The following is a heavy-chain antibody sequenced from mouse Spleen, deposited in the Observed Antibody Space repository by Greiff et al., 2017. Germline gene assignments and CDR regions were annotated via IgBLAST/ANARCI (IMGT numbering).Heavy chain of an antibody. CDR1: GYSITSGYY. D-gene: IGHD2-4*01. V-gene: IGHV3-6*01. CDR2: ISYDGSN. Sequence: EVHLVESGPGLVKPSQSLSLTCSVTGYSITSGYYWNWIRQFPGNKLEWMGYISYDGSNNYNPSLKNRISITRDTSKNQFFLKLNSVTTEDTATYYCAVYYDYTYYAMDYWGQGTSVTVSS. CDR3: AVYYDYTYYAMDY. J-gene: IGHJ4*01.